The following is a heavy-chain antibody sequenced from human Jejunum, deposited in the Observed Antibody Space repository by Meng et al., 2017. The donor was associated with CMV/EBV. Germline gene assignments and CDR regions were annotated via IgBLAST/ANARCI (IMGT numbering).Heavy chain of an antibody. J-gene: IGHJ1*01. V-gene: IGHV3-23*01. CDR2: ITGSGGRK. D-gene: IGHD3-10*02. CDR1: E. CDR3: ANMLLVQGYFQH. Sequence: EMRREGKAKGKGVKGVKVITGSGGRKKYEEKVKGRITITRENSRNTVFLEMNSLRAKDTAVYYCANMLLVQGYFQHWGQGTLVTVSS.